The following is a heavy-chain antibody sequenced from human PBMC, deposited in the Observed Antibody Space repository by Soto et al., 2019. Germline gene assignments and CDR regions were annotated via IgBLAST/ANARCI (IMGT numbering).Heavy chain of an antibody. D-gene: IGHD2-2*01. CDR2: ISGSCSTI. CDR3: ARDCSSSSCYGYFQH. CDR1: GFTFSDYY. J-gene: IGHJ1*01. Sequence: QVQLVESGGGLVKPGGSLRLSCAASGFTFSDYYMSWIRQAPGKGLEWVSHISGSCSTIYFADAVKGRFTISRDNAKNSLYLQMNSLRAEDTAVYYCARDCSSSSCYGYFQHWGQGTRVTVSS. V-gene: IGHV3-11*01.